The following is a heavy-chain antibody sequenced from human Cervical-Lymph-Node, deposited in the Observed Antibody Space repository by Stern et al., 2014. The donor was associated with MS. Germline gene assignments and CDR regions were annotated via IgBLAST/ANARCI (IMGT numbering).Heavy chain of an antibody. CDR1: GFTFSSYG. Sequence: VQLVESGGGVVQPGRSLRLSCAASGFTFSSYGMHWVRQAPGKGLEWVALIWYDGSNKYYADSVKGRFTISRDNSKNTLYLEMNSLRAEDTAVYYCARSQISYSTMSLPYSWGQGTLVTVSS. V-gene: IGHV3-33*01. J-gene: IGHJ4*02. CDR3: ARSQISYSTMSLPYS. CDR2: IWYDGSNK. D-gene: IGHD6-13*01.